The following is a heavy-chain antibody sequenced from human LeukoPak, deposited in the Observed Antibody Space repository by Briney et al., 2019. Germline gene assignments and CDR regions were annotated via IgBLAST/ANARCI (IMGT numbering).Heavy chain of an antibody. Sequence: GGSLRLSCAASGFTVSSNYMSWVRQDPGKGLEWVSVIYSGGSTYYADSVKGRFTISRDNSKNTLYLQMNSLRAEDTAVYYCARDGRFSSGSSNWFDPWGQGTLVTVSS. CDR2: IYSGGST. D-gene: IGHD6-19*01. CDR1: GFTVSSNY. V-gene: IGHV3-53*01. J-gene: IGHJ5*02. CDR3: ARDGRFSSGSSNWFDP.